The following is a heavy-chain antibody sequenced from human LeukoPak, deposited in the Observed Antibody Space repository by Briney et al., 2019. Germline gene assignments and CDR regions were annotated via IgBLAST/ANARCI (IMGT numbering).Heavy chain of an antibody. CDR2: MSYDGTKE. CDR3: SRDGDVVGESFDY. CDR1: GFTFSRFA. V-gene: IGHV3-30*15. J-gene: IGHJ4*02. Sequence: GRSLRLSCAASGFTFSRFAMHWVRQAPGKGLEWVAVMSYDGTKENYADSVKGRFTISRDNSKSTLYLQMSSLTTEDTAVHYCSRDGDVVGESFDYWGQGTLVTVSS. D-gene: IGHD2-21*01.